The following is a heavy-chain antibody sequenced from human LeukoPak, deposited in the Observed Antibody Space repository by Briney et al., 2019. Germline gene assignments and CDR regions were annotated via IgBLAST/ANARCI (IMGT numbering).Heavy chain of an antibody. J-gene: IGHJ4*02. CDR2: ISGSDGST. D-gene: IGHD2-15*01. CDR3: AKDSSKRYDDY. Sequence: PSGGSLRLSCAASGFTFSSSAMSWVRLAPGKGLEWVSGISGSDGSTYYADSVKGRFTISRDSSKNTLILQMNSLRAEDTAVYYCAKDSSKRYDDYWGQGTMVTVSS. CDR1: GFTFSSSA. V-gene: IGHV3-23*01.